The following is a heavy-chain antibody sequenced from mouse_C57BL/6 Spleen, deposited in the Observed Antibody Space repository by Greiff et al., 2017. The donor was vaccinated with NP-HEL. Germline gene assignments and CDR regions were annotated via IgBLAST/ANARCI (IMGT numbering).Heavy chain of an antibody. CDR1: GYAFSSYW. V-gene: IGHV1-80*01. J-gene: IGHJ1*03. D-gene: IGHD2-4*01. CDR2: IYPGDGDT. Sequence: QVQLQQSGAELVKPGASVKISCKASGYAFSSYWMNWVKQRPGKGLEWIGQIYPGDGDTNYNGKFKGKATLTADKSSSTAYMQLSSLTSEDSAVYFCAREGDDYDGFWYFDVWGTGTTVTVSS. CDR3: AREGDDYDGFWYFDV.